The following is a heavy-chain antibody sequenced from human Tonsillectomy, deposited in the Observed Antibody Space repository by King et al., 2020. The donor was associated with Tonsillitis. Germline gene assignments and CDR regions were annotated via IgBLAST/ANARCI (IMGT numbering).Heavy chain of an antibody. J-gene: IGHJ6*02. CDR2: ISYDGNYE. V-gene: IGHV3-30*04. CDR1: GFIFSTYA. CDR3: ARDPFRSGYNYGYFYFYYGMDV. Sequence: QLVQSGGGVVQPGKSLRLSCAASGFIFSTYAMHWVRQAPGKGLEWVTAISYDGNYEYYADSVKGRFTISRDNSKNTLYLQMNSLRAEDTAVYYCARDPFRSGYNYGYFYFYYGMDVWGQGTTVTVSS. D-gene: IGHD5-18*01.